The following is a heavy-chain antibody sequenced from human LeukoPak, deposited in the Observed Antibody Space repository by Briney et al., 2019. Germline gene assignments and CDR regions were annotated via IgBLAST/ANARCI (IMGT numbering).Heavy chain of an antibody. V-gene: IGHV3-21*01. CDR1: GFTFSTYS. D-gene: IGHD3-3*01. J-gene: IGHJ4*02. CDR3: ARGGTFGVDRSDY. CDR2: ITSDSRDT. Sequence: PGGSLRLSCAVSGFTFSTYSMTWVRQATGKALEWVSSITSDSRDTYYTDSLRGRFTISRDNAENSLYLQMNSLRPEDTAVYYCARGGTFGVDRSDYWGQGTLVTVSS.